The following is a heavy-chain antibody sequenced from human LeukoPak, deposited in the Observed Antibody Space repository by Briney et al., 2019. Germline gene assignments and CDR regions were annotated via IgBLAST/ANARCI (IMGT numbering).Heavy chain of an antibody. Sequence: ASVKVSCKASGYTFTSYGISWVRQAPGQGLEWMGWISAYNGNTNYAQKLQGRVTMTTDTSTSTAYMELRSLRSDDTAVYYCATVAGIISHNWFDPWAREPWSPSPQ. CDR3: ATVAGIISHNWFDP. CDR1: GYTFTSYG. J-gene: IGHJ5*02. V-gene: IGHV1-18*01. D-gene: IGHD6-19*01. CDR2: ISAYNGNT.